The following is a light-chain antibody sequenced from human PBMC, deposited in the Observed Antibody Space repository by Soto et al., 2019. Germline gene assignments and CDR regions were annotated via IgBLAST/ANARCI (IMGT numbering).Light chain of an antibody. CDR1: QTIINY. Sequence: DIQMTQSPSSLSSSVGDRVSITCRASQTIINYLNWYQQKPGKAPQLLISAASNLQSGVPSRFSGSGSETESTLTISSVQPEDFATYYCQQSYSTPQTFGQGTKLEIK. CDR2: AAS. CDR3: QQSYSTPQT. V-gene: IGKV1-39*01. J-gene: IGKJ2*01.